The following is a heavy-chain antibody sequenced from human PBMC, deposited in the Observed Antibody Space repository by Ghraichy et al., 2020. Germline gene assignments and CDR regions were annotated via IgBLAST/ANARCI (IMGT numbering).Heavy chain of an antibody. V-gene: IGHV1-8*01. CDR1: GYTFTTYD. CDR2: MKPNSGNT. CDR3: ARTLPETTSYDY. Sequence: ASVKVSCKASGYTFTTYDINWVRQASGQGLEWMGWMKPNSGNTGYAQKFQDRVTMTTDTSRSTAYMELSGLTSEDTAVYYCARTLPETTSYDYWGQGTRVTVSS. D-gene: IGHD1-14*01. J-gene: IGHJ4*02.